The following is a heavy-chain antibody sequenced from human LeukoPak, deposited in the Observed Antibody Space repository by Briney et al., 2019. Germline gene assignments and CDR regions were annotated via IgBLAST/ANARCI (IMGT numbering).Heavy chain of an antibody. CDR3: ANYGDYYYFYY. J-gene: IGHJ4*02. Sequence: GRSLRLSCAASGFTFSSYSMNWVRQAPGKGLEWVAVISYDGSNKYSADSVKGRFTISRDNSKNTLYLQMNSLRAEDTAVYYCANYGDYYYFYYWGQGTLVTVSS. D-gene: IGHD4-17*01. V-gene: IGHV3-30*18. CDR1: GFTFSSYS. CDR2: ISYDGSNK.